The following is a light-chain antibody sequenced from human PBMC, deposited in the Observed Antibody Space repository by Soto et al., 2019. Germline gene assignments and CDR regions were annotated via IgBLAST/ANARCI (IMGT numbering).Light chain of an antibody. Sequence: EIELTQSPVTLSLSPGERATLSCRASQYVSSSFLAWIQQKPGLAPRLLIYGASSRATGIPDRFSGSGSGTDFTLTISRLEPEDFAVYYWQQFGSSLPITFGQGTRLEI. CDR3: QQFGSSLPIT. V-gene: IGKV3-20*01. J-gene: IGKJ5*01. CDR2: GAS. CDR1: QYVSSSF.